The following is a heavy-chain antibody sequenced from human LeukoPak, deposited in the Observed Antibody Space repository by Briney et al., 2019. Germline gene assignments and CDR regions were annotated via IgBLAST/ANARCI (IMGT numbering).Heavy chain of an antibody. CDR2: IYYSGST. V-gene: IGHV4-59*01. CDR1: GGSISSYY. Sequence: SGPTLVKPSETLSLTCTVSGGSISSYYWSWIRQPPGKGLEWIGYIYYSGSTNYNPSLKSRVTISVDTSKNQFSLKLSSVTAADTAVYYCARGGSWFDPWGQGTLVTVSS. D-gene: IGHD3-10*01. J-gene: IGHJ5*02. CDR3: ARGGSWFDP.